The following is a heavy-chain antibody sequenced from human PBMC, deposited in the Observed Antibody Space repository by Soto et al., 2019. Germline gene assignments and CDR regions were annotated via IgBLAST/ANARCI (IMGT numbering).Heavy chain of an antibody. CDR1: GFTFSSYA. CDR3: AKEITVYDSSGSYDY. Sequence: EVQLLESGGGLVQPGGSLRLSCAASGFTFSSYAMSWVRQAPGKGLEWVSAISGSGGSTYYADSVKGRFTISRDNSMNTLYLQMNSLRAEDTAVYYCAKEITVYDSSGSYDYWCHGTLVTVSS. J-gene: IGHJ4*01. V-gene: IGHV3-23*01. CDR2: ISGSGGST. D-gene: IGHD3-22*01.